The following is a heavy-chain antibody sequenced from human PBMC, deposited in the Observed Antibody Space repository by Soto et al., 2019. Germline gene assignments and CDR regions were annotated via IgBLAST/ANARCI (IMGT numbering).Heavy chain of an antibody. CDR3: AKAIGITGIRYGMDV. V-gene: IGHV3-30*18. Sequence: GGSLRLSCAASGFTFSSYGMHWVRQAPGKGLEWVAVISYDGSNKYYADSVKGRFTISRDNSKNTLYLQMNSLRAEDTAVYYCAKAIGITGIRYGMDVWGQGTTVTVSS. D-gene: IGHD1-20*01. CDR2: ISYDGSNK. J-gene: IGHJ6*02. CDR1: GFTFSSYG.